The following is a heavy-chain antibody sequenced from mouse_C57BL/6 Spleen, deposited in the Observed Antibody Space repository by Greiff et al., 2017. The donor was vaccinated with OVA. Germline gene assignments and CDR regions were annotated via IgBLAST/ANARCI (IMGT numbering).Heavy chain of an antibody. CDR3: ARSQITTVVPFDY. CDR2: IDPSDSET. CDR1: GYTFTSYW. V-gene: IGHV1-52*01. D-gene: IGHD1-1*01. J-gene: IGHJ2*01. Sequence: VQLQQPGAELVRPGSSVKLSCKASGYTFTSYWMHWVKQRPIQGLEWIGNIDPSDSETHYNQKFKDKATLTVDKSSSTAYMQLSSLTSEDSAVYYCARSQITTVVPFDYWGQGTTLTVSS.